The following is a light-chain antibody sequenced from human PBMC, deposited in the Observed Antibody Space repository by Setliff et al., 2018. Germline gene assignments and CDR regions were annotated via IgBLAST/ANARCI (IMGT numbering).Light chain of an antibody. CDR3: CSYAGNSRVV. CDR2: DVT. V-gene: IGLV2-11*01. CDR1: SSDVGGFHY. J-gene: IGLJ2*01. Sequence: QSVLAQPHSVSGSPGQSVTISCTGTSSDVGGFHYVSWYQQHPGKTPKLLIFDVTKRPSGVPDRFSASKSGSTASLTISGLQAEDEADYYCCSYAGNSRVVFGGGTK.